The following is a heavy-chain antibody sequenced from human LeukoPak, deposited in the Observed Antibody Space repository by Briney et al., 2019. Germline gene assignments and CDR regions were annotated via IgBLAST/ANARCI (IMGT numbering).Heavy chain of an antibody. CDR1: DASIKTYY. Sequence: TSETLSFTCSVSDASIKTYYWTWIRQPPGKGLEYIGSIYSRGSPKYNPSLKSRVTLSVDTSKNQFSLSLRSVTAADTAVYYCARVREGNHLHQFYLDSWGQGIRVTVSS. D-gene: IGHD1-14*01. CDR2: IYSRGSP. CDR3: ARVREGNHLHQFYLDS. J-gene: IGHJ4*02. V-gene: IGHV4-59*13.